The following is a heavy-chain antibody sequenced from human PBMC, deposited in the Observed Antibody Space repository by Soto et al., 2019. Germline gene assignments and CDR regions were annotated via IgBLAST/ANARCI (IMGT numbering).Heavy chain of an antibody. Sequence: ETLSLTCTVSGGSISGYYWSWVRQAPGKGLEWVSVIYSGGTTYYADSVKGRFTISRDNSKNTLYLQMNSLRAEDTAVYYCARNGDSSDYRGWFDPWGQGTLVTVSS. CDR2: IYSGGTT. J-gene: IGHJ5*02. V-gene: IGHV3-66*01. CDR1: GGSISGYY. D-gene: IGHD3-22*01. CDR3: ARNGDSSDYRGWFDP.